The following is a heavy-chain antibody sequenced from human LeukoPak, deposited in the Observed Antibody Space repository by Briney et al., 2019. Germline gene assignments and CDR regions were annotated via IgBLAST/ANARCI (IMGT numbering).Heavy chain of an antibody. CDR1: GGSISSHY. CDR2: IYYSGST. Sequence: SETLSLTCTVSGGSISSHYRSWIRQPPGKGLEWIGYIYYSGSTNYNPSLKSRVTISVDTSKNQFSLKLSSVTAADTAVYYCARGFGSSRVFYYMDVWGKGTTVTVSS. CDR3: ARGFGSSRVFYYMDV. J-gene: IGHJ6*03. D-gene: IGHD3-10*01. V-gene: IGHV4-59*11.